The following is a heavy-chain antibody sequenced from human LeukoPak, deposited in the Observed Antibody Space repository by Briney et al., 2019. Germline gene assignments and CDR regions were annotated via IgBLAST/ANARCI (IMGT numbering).Heavy chain of an antibody. J-gene: IGHJ4*02. Sequence: GGSLRLSCAASGFTVSTNYMSWVREAPGKGLEWVSVVYADGSTYYADSVKGRFSISRDNSKNTLFLQMSSLRAEDTAVYYCARDSLVGAGLGRYFDYWGQGTLVTVSS. V-gene: IGHV3-66*02. CDR1: GFTVSTNY. CDR2: VYADGST. D-gene: IGHD1-26*01. CDR3: ARDSLVGAGLGRYFDY.